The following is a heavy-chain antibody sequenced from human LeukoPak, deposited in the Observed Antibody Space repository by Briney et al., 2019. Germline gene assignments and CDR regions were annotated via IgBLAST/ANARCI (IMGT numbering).Heavy chain of an antibody. CDR1: GGSISSSGYF. Sequence: KPSETLSLTCTVSGGSISSSGYFWGRVRQPPGKGLEWIGTISYSGNTYYKASLKSRVTISADTSKNQFSLSLSSVTAADTAVYYCARASHYAMDVWGKGTTVTVSP. CDR2: ISYSGNT. J-gene: IGHJ6*04. D-gene: IGHD2-2*01. CDR3: ARASHYAMDV. V-gene: IGHV4-39*07.